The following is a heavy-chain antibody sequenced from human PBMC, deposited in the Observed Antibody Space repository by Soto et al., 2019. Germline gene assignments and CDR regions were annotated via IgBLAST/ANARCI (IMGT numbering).Heavy chain of an antibody. D-gene: IGHD5-12*01. CDR1: GGSISSYY. CDR3: AKGDNLGPKTGYAFDP. Sequence: KTSETLSLTCTVSGGSISSYYWSWIRQPPGKGLEWIGYIYYSGSTNYNPSLKSRVTISVDTSKNQFSLKLSSVTAADTAVYYCAKGDNLGPKTGYAFDPWGQGIMVTVSS. J-gene: IGHJ5*02. V-gene: IGHV4-59*01. CDR2: IYYSGST.